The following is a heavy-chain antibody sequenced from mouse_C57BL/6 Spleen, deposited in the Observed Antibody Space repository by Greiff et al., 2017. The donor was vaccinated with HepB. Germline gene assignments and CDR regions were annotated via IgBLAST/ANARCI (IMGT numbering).Heavy chain of an antibody. Sequence: VQLVESGPELVKPGASVKISCKASGYAFSSSWMNWVKQRPGKGLEWIGRIYPGDGDTNYTGKFKGKATLTADKSSSTAYMQLSSLTSEDSAVYFCASPFYYDYDGWFAYWGQGTLVTVSA. CDR1: GYAFSSSW. D-gene: IGHD2-4*01. CDR2: IYPGDGDT. J-gene: IGHJ3*01. V-gene: IGHV1-82*01. CDR3: ASPFYYDYDGWFAY.